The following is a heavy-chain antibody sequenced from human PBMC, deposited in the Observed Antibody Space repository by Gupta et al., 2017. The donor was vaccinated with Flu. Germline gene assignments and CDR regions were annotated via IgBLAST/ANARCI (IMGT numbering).Heavy chain of an antibody. J-gene: IGHJ4*02. Sequence: EVQLVESGGDLVKPGGSLRLSCAASGFTFTQAWMAWVRQAPGKGLEWVGRIKSKTDGGTIDYAAPVKGRFTISRDDSRNTLSLQMNSLKTEDTAVYYCTTDGGIAVRPMFDYWGQGALVTVSS. CDR2: IKSKTDGGTI. D-gene: IGHD6-6*01. CDR3: TTDGGIAVRPMFDY. CDR1: GFTFTQAW. V-gene: IGHV3-15*01.